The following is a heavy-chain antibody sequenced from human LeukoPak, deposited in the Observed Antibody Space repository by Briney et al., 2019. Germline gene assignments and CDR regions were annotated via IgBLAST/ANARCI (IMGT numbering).Heavy chain of an antibody. CDR1: GGSFNSGSHH. V-gene: IGHV4-39*01. CDR3: ARQVTFGYAYAYYFDY. J-gene: IGHJ4*02. Sequence: SETLSLTRTVSGGSFNSGSHHWGWFRQSPGKGLEWIGSLYYSRTTYYNPSLNSRVTISVDTSKNQFSLELSSVTAADTAVYYCARQVTFGYAYAYYFDYWGQGSLVTVSS. CDR2: LYYSRTT. D-gene: IGHD5-18*01.